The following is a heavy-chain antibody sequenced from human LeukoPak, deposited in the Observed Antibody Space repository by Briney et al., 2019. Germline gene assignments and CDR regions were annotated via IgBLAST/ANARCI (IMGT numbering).Heavy chain of an antibody. CDR1: GFTFSSYG. V-gene: IGHV3-30*18. J-gene: IGHJ3*02. Sequence: PGGSLRLSCAASGFTFSSYGMHWVRQAPGKGLEWVAVISYDGSNKYYADSVKGRFTISRDNSKNTLYLQMNSLRAEDTAVYYCAKAGKTHYYYDSASFDIWGQGTMVTVSS. CDR2: ISYDGSNK. CDR3: AKAGKTHYYYDSASFDI. D-gene: IGHD3-22*01.